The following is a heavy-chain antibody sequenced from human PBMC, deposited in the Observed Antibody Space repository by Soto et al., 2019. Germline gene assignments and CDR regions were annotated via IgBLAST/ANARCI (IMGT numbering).Heavy chain of an antibody. V-gene: IGHV3-30-3*01. Sequence: GGSLRLSCAASGFTFSSYAMHWVRQAPGKGLEWVAVISYDGSNKYYADSVKGRFTISRDNSKNTLYLQMNSLRAEDTAVYYCARDLAAAAPLAPWGQGTLVTVSS. CDR3: ARDLAAAAPLAP. D-gene: IGHD6-13*01. J-gene: IGHJ5*02. CDR2: ISYDGSNK. CDR1: GFTFSSYA.